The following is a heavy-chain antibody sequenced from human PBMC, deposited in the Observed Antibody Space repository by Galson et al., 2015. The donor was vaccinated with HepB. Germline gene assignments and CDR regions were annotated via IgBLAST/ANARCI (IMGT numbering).Heavy chain of an antibody. J-gene: IGHJ4*02. Sequence: LRLSCAASGFTFSNAWMSWVRQAPGKGLEWVGRIKSKTDGGTTDYAAPVKGRFTISRDDSKNTLYLQMNSLKTEDTAVYYCTTDLQRGLGFGELGYWGQGTPVTVSS. CDR1: GFTFSNAW. CDR2: IKSKTDGGTT. CDR3: TTDLQRGLGFGELGY. V-gene: IGHV3-15*01. D-gene: IGHD3-10*01.